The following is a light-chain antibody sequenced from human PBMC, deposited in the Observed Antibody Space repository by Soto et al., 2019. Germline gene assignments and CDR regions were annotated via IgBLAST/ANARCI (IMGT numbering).Light chain of an antibody. CDR1: SSDVAVYNY. CDR2: GVN. CDR3: TSFTTTNTWV. V-gene: IGLV2-14*01. J-gene: IGLJ3*02. Sequence: QSALTQPASVSGSPGQSITISCTGTSSDVAVYNYVSWFQQHPGKAPKLIIFGVNNRPSGVSDRFSGSKSGNTASLTISGLQPEDEADYYCTSFTTTNTWVFGGGTKLTLL.